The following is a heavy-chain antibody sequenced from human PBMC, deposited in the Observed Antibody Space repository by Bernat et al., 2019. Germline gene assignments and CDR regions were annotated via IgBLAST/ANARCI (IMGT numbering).Heavy chain of an antibody. CDR1: GYSFTSYW. V-gene: IGHV5-10-1*01. CDR2: IDPSDSYT. J-gene: IGHJ4*02. D-gene: IGHD3-16*02. Sequence: EVQLVQSGAEVKKPGESLRISCKGSGYSFTSYWISWVRQMPGKGLEWMGRIDPSDSYTNYSPSFTGHVTISADKTISTAYLQWSSLKASDTAMYYCARDYIWGSYRSRFDYWGQGTLVTVSS. CDR3: ARDYIWGSYRSRFDY.